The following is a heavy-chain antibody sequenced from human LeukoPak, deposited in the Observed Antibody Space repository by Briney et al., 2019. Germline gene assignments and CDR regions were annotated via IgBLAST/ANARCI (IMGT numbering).Heavy chain of an antibody. J-gene: IGHJ4*02. V-gene: IGHV6-1*01. CDR2: TYYRSKWYN. CDR3: ARAASYDYVWGSYRFDY. D-gene: IGHD3-16*02. CDR1: GDSVSSNSAA. Sequence: SQTLSLTCAISGDSVSSNSAAWNWIRQSPSRGLEWLGRTYYRSKWYNDYAVSVKSRITISPDTSKNQFSLQLNSVTPEDTAVYYCARAASYDYVWGSYRFDYWGQGTLVTVSS.